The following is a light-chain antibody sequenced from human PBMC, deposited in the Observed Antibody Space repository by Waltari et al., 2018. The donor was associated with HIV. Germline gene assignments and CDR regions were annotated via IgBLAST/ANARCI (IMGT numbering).Light chain of an antibody. J-gene: IGLJ2*01. CDR2: ENN. V-gene: IGLV1-51*02. CDR1: SSNLGETY. CDR3: GTWHSSLSAGVV. Sequence: QSVLTQPPSVSAAPGQKVTVSCSGRSSNLGETYLSSSQQLPRTAPTLHLYENNKRPAGIPDRFSGSKSGTSATLAITGLQTGDESDYYCGTWHSSLSAGVVFGGGTKLTVL.